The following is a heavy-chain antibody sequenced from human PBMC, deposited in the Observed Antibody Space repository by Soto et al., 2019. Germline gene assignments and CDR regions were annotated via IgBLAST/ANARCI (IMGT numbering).Heavy chain of an antibody. D-gene: IGHD3-3*01. J-gene: IGHJ6*04. CDR2: IVPMFRKA. CDR3: ARGPIPWRAGVYYYGMDV. CDR1: GGPFSIYA. Sequence: QVQLVQSGAEMKKPGSSVNVSCKASGGPFSIYAISWVRQAPGQGLEWMGGIVPMFRKADYAQKFQGRVTITAEESTSTAYMEMTGLRSEDTAVYYCARGPIPWRAGVYYYGMDVWGKGTTVTVSS. V-gene: IGHV1-69*01.